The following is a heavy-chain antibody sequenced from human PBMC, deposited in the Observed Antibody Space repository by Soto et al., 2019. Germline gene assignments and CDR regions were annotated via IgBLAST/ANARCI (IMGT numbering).Heavy chain of an antibody. J-gene: IGHJ4*02. CDR3: ARDLYYYGSGSGYFDY. V-gene: IGHV3-48*01. Sequence: EVQLVESGGGLVQRGGSLRLSCAASGFTFSSYSMNWVRQAPGKGLEWVSYINGISGNICYVDSVKGRFTTSRDNAKKSLYLHMNSLRAEATAVYYCARDLYYYGSGSGYFDYWGQGSLVTVSS. CDR1: GFTFSSYS. D-gene: IGHD3-10*01. CDR2: INGISGNI.